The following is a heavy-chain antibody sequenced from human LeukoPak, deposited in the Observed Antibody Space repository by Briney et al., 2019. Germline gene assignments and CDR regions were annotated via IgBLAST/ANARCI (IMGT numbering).Heavy chain of an antibody. D-gene: IGHD4-17*01. J-gene: IGHJ3*02. CDR1: GFTFSSYS. V-gene: IGHV3-48*01. Sequence: GGSLRLSRAASGFTFSSYSMNWVRQAPGKGLEWVSYISSSSSTIYYADSVKGRFTISRDNAKNSLYLQMNSLRAEDTAVYYCAGGTVTTGNRPDNDAFDIWGQGTMVTVSS. CDR2: ISSSSSTI. CDR3: AGGTVTTGNRPDNDAFDI.